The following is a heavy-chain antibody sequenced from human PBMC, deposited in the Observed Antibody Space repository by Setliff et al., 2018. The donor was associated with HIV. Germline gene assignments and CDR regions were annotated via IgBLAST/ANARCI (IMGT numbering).Heavy chain of an antibody. J-gene: IGHJ4*02. V-gene: IGHV1-2*02. Sequence: ASVKVSCKASGYTFTGYYIHWVRRAPGQGLEWMGWINPNGGGTKYAQKFQGRVTLTRDTSINTVYMELSSLRSDDAAVYYCARGSAGGGSYSEPFEYWGQGTLVTVSS. CDR1: GYTFTGYY. CDR2: INPNGGGT. CDR3: ARGSAGGGSYSEPFEY. D-gene: IGHD2-15*01.